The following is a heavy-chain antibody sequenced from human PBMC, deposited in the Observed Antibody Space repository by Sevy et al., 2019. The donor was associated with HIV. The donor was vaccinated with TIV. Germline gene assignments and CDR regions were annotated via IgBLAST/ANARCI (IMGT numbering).Heavy chain of an antibody. V-gene: IGHV4-31*01. CDR1: GGSISSGGYY. CDR3: ESELTDNCSGGSCYGAFDI. J-gene: IGHJ3*02. D-gene: IGHD2-15*01. Sequence: SETLSLTCTVSGGSISSGGYYWSWIRQHPGKGLEGIVYIYYSGSTYYNPSLKSLVTISVDTSKNQFSLKLSSVTAADTDVYYCESELTDNCSGGSCYGAFDIWGQGTMVTVSS. CDR2: IYYSGST.